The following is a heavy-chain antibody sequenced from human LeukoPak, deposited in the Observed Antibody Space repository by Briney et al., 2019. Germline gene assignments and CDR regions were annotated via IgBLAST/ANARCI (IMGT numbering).Heavy chain of an antibody. CDR1: GFTFSSYA. CDR3: AKEGIGDCGFVRTYFDF. J-gene: IGHJ4*02. Sequence: PGGSLTLSCAPSGFTFSSYAMSWVRPPPRKGLEWVSAISGSGGSTYYADSVKDRFTISRDNSKNTLYLQMNSLRAEDTAGYYCAKEGIGDCGFVRTYFDFWGRGTLVSV. D-gene: IGHD2-21*02. V-gene: IGHV3-23*01. CDR2: ISGSGGST.